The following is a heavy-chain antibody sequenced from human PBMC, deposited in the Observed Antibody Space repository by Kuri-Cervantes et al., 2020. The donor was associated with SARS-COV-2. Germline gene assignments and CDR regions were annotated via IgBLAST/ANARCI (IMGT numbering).Heavy chain of an antibody. CDR2: IYYSGST. CDR1: GGSISSYY. D-gene: IGHD1-1*01. J-gene: IGHJ4*02. CDR3: ARDRFAPQNWNRFDY. V-gene: IGHV4-59*01. Sequence: ESLKISCTVSGGSISSYYWSWIRQPPGKGLEWIGYIYYSGSTNYNPSLKSRVTISVDTSKNQFSLKLSSVTAADTAVYYCARDRFAPQNWNRFDYWGQGTLVTVSS.